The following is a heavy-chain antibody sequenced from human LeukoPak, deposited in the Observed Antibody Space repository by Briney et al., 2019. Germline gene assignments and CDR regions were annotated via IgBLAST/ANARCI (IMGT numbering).Heavy chain of an antibody. J-gene: IGHJ4*02. CDR1: GDSISSSSYY. D-gene: IGHD6-19*01. V-gene: IGHV4-39*02. CDR3: ARDDDIAVAGIDFDY. Sequence: SETLSLTCTVSGDSISSSSYYWGWIRQPPGKGLEWIGNIYYSGSTYCNPSLKSRVTISVDTSKNQFSLRLSSVTAADTAVYYCARDDDIAVAGIDFDYWGQGTLVTVSS. CDR2: IYYSGST.